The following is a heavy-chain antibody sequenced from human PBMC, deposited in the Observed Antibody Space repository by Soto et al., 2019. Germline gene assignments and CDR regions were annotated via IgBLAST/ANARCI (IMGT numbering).Heavy chain of an antibody. CDR1: GFTFSSYA. V-gene: IGHV3-23*01. D-gene: IGHD5-12*01. J-gene: IGHJ4*02. CDR3: AKVSRDRYHRWIDF. Sequence: EVQLLESWGGVVQPGGSLRLSCAASGFTFSSYAMSLVRQAPGKGLEFVSAISGSGGSTYYADAVKGRFTISRANSENTLYLQMNSLRAEYTAVFYCAKVSRDRYHRWIDFWGQGSLVTVSS. CDR2: ISGSGGST.